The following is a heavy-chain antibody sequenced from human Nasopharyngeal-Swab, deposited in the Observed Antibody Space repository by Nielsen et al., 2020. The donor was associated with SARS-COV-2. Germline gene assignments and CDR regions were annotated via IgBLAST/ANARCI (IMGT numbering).Heavy chain of an antibody. V-gene: IGHV3-30*03. D-gene: IGHD4-17*01. Sequence: LKISCAASGFTFSSFGMHWVRQAPRKGLEWVAFIAHDASNEYYGDSVKGRFSISRDSSKNTLYLQMDSLRGEDTAVYYCARDAPAHYGAFYWGRGTLVTVSS. J-gene: IGHJ4*02. CDR1: GFTFSSFG. CDR2: IAHDASNE. CDR3: ARDAPAHYGAFY.